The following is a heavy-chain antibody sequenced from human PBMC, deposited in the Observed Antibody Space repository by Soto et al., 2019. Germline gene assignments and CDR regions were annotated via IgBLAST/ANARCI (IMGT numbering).Heavy chain of an antibody. J-gene: IGHJ5*02. CDR1: VASISSSSYY. D-gene: IGHD2-15*01. V-gene: IGHV4-39*01. Sequence: SETLSLTGTFSVASISSSSYYGGGIRQLPGKGLEWIGSIFYSGSTYYNPSPRSRVTIYIDSSKNQFSLKLSSVTAADTAVYYCARHLVVAATTYNWFDLWGQGTLVTVSS. CDR2: IFYSGST. CDR3: ARHLVVAATTYNWFDL.